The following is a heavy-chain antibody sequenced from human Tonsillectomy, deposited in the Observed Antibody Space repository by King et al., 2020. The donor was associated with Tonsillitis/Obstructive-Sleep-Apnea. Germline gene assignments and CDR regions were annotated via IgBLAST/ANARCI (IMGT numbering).Heavy chain of an antibody. D-gene: IGHD2-15*01. Sequence: LVESGGGVVQPGRSLRLSCAASGFTFSSYGMHWARQAPGKGLEWVAVISYDGCNKYYADSVKGRFTISRDNSKNTPYLQMNSLRAEDPAVYYCAKGRWAASEFDYWGQGTLVTVSS. V-gene: IGHV3-30*18. CDR1: GFTFSSYG. J-gene: IGHJ4*02. CDR3: AKGRWAASEFDY. CDR2: ISYDGCNK.